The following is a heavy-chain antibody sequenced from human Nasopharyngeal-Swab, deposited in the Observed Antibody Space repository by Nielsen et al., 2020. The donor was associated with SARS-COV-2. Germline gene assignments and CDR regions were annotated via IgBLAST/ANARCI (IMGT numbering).Heavy chain of an antibody. CDR1: GFTFSSYA. V-gene: IGHV3-23*01. Sequence: GESLKISCAASGFTFSSYAMSWVRQAPGKGLEWVSAISGSGGSTYYADSVKGRFTISRDNSKNTLYLQMNSLRAEDTAVYYCAKEKGNGDYLRWFEPWGQGTLVTVSS. D-gene: IGHD4-17*01. J-gene: IGHJ5*02. CDR2: ISGSGGST. CDR3: AKEKGNGDYLRWFEP.